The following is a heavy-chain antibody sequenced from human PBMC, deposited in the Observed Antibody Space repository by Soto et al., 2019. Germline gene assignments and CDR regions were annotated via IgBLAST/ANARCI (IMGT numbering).Heavy chain of an antibody. J-gene: IGHJ5*02. V-gene: IGHV1-69*13. D-gene: IGHD2-21*02. Sequence: GASVKVSCKASGGTFSSYAISWVRQAPGQGLEWMGGIIPIFGTANYAQKFQGRVTITADESTSTAYMELSSLRSEDTAVYYCARGAVSGVSLTANRGWDPWGQGTLVTVSS. CDR2: IIPIFGTA. CDR1: GGTFSSYA. CDR3: ARGAVSGVSLTANRGWDP.